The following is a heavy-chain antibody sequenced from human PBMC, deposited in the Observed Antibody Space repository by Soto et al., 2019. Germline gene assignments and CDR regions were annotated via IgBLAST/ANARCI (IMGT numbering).Heavy chain of an antibody. CDR1: GDSVSSNSAA. Sequence: PSQTLSLTCAISGDSVSSNSAAWNWIRQSPSRGLEWLGRTYYRYKWYNDYAVSVKSRITLHPDTSKNQFSLQLNSVTPEDTAVYYCARASPLCGDYGSEWCDPWGQGTLVTVSS. J-gene: IGHJ5*02. V-gene: IGHV6-1*01. CDR3: ARASPLCGDYGSEWCDP. D-gene: IGHD4-17*01. CDR2: TYYRYKWYN.